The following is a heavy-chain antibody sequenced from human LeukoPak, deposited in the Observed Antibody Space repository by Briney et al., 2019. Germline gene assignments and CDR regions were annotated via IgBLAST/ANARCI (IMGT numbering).Heavy chain of an antibody. CDR1: GGSISSGGYY. CDR3: ARGLGYCSGGSCYVSWFDP. V-gene: IGHV4-31*03. Sequence: SEALSLTCTVSGGSISSGGYYWSWIRQHPGKGLEWIGYIYYSVSTYYNPSLKSRVTISVDTSKNQFSLKLSSVTAADTAVYYCARGLGYCSGGSCYVSWFDPWGQGTLVTVSS. D-gene: IGHD2-15*01. CDR2: IYYSVST. J-gene: IGHJ5*02.